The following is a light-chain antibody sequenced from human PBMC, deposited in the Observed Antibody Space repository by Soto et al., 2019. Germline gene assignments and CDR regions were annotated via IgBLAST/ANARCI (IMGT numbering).Light chain of an antibody. J-gene: IGKJ1*01. Sequence: EIVMTQSPATLSVSPGERATLSCRASQSVSSNLAWYQQKPGQAPRLLIYVASTRATGIPARFSGSGSGTEFTLTISGLQSEDFAVYYCQQYNNLPRTFGQGTKVEIK. CDR1: QSVSSN. CDR3: QQYNNLPRT. V-gene: IGKV3-15*01. CDR2: VAS.